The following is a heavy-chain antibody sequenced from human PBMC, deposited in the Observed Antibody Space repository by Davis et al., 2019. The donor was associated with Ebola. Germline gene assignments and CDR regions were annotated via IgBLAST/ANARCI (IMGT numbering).Heavy chain of an antibody. Sequence: SGPTLVKPTQTLTLTCTFSGFSLTTRGVGVGWIRQPPGKALEWLALIYWDDDKRYRPSLKSRLTITKDTSKNQVVLTMTHMDAVDTATYYCVHRFLTTTVDYGMDVWGQGTTVTVSS. J-gene: IGHJ6*02. CDR1: GFSLTTRGVG. V-gene: IGHV2-5*02. D-gene: IGHD1-1*01. CDR3: VHRFLTTTVDYGMDV. CDR2: IYWDDDK.